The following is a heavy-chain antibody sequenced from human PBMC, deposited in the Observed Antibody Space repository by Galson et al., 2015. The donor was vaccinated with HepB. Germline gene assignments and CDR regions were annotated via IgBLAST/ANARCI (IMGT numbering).Heavy chain of an antibody. V-gene: IGHV4-30-4*01. J-gene: IGHJ4*02. Sequence: QVQLQESGPGLVNPSETLSLTCTVSGGSINSGDYYWSWICQSPGKGLEWIGLVYYSGDTYYNPSLRGRVTISLDTSKNQFSLKLNSVTAADTAMYYCARVPNFDYYFDYWGQGALFTVSS. CDR3: ARVPNFDYYFDY. CDR2: VYYSGDT. CDR1: GGSINSGDYY. D-gene: IGHD1-1*01.